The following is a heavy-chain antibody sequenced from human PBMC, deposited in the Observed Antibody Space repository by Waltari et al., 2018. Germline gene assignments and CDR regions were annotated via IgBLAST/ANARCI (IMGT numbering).Heavy chain of an antibody. J-gene: IGHJ5*02. V-gene: IGHV1-3*01. Sequence: QVQLVQSGAEVKKPGASVKVSCKASGYTFTSYAMHWVRQAPGQRLEWMGWINAGNGNTKYSQKFQGRVTITRDTSASTAYMELSSLRSEDTAVYYCARGIAAGDDYWFDPWGQGTLVTVSS. D-gene: IGHD6-13*01. CDR3: ARGIAAGDDYWFDP. CDR2: INAGNGNT. CDR1: GYTFTSYA.